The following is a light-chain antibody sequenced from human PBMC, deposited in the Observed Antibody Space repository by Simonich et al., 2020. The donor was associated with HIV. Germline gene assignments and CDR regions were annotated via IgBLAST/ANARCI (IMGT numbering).Light chain of an antibody. Sequence: IQLTQSPSSLSASVGDRVTITFRASQGISSALAWFQQKPGKVPKRLIYATSNLQSGVPSSFSGSGSGTEFTLTISSLQPEDFATYYCLQHNSYPLTFGPGTKVDIK. V-gene: IGKV1-17*01. CDR1: QGISSA. J-gene: IGKJ3*01. CDR3: LQHNSYPLT. CDR2: ATS.